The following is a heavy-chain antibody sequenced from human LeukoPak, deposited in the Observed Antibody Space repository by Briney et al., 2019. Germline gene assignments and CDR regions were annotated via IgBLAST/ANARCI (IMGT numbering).Heavy chain of an antibody. CDR1: GGSISSGGYY. Sequence: SETLSLTCTVSGGSISSGGYYWSWIRQPPGKGLEWIGYIYHSGSTYYNPSLKSRVTISVDRSKNQFSLKLSSVTAADTAVYYCARGSSGPIRVYFDYWGQGTLVTVSS. J-gene: IGHJ4*02. CDR2: IYHSGST. D-gene: IGHD6-19*01. CDR3: ARGSSGPIRVYFDY. V-gene: IGHV4-30-2*01.